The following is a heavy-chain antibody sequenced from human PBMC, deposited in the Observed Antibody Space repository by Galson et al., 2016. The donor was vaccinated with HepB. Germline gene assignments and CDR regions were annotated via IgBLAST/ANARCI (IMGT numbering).Heavy chain of an antibody. V-gene: IGHV3-48*01. CDR1: GFRFSDYN. CDR3: ARPYTYYFGSGSYFDVLHYGMDV. J-gene: IGHJ6*02. D-gene: IGHD3-10*01. Sequence: SLRFSCAASGFRFSDYNMNWVRQAPGRGLEWVAYISASSGTIYYADSVKGRFTISRDNANNSLSLQMNSLRAEDTAFYYCARPYTYYFGSGSYFDVLHYGMDVWGQGTLVTVSS. CDR2: ISASSGTI.